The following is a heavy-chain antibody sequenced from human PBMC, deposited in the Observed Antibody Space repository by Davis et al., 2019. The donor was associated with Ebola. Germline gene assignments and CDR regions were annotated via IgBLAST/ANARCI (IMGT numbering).Heavy chain of an antibody. CDR3: ARGHWNYRIDP. V-gene: IGHV4-59*01. CDR2: FYPSGTT. Sequence: PSETLSLTCTVFGGSMTTYYWAWVRQPPGKGLEWIGHFYPSGTTSYNPSLKSRASISADTSKTQFSLKLTSVTAADTAMYFCARGHWNYRIDPWGQGTLVTVSS. J-gene: IGHJ5*02. D-gene: IGHD3-10*01. CDR1: GGSMTTYY.